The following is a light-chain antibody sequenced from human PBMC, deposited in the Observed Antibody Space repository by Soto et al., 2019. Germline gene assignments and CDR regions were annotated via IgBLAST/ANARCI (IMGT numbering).Light chain of an antibody. V-gene: IGKV1-5*01. Sequence: DFQMTQSPSTLSASVGDRVTITCRASQNINNWVAWYQQKPGKAPKFLIYDASTLQRGVSSRFSGSGFGTEFSLTINSLQPDDSGSYYCQQTRTFGQGTKVEVK. CDR3: QQTRT. CDR1: QNINNW. CDR2: DAS. J-gene: IGKJ1*01.